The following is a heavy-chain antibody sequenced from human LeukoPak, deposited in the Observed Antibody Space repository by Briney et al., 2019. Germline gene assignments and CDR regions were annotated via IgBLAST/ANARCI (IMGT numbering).Heavy chain of an antibody. J-gene: IGHJ4*02. CDR2: INHSGSI. V-gene: IGHV4-34*01. D-gene: IGHD3-22*01. Sequence: SETLSLTCAVYGGSFSGYYWSWIRQPPGKGLEWIGEINHSGSINYNPSLKSRVTISVDTSKNQFSLKLSSVTAADTAVYYCARPVQTYYYDSSGYSAPQPFGYWGQGTLVTVSS. CDR1: GGSFSGYY. CDR3: ARPVQTYYYDSSGYSAPQPFGY.